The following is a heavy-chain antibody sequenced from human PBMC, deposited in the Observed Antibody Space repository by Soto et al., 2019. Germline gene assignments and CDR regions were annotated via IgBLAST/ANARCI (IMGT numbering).Heavy chain of an antibody. CDR3: ARTSAAGKYYYGMDV. Sequence: GESLKISCKGFGYSFTSFWIGWVRQMTGKGLEWMGIIYPGDSDTRYSPSFQGQVTISADKSISTAYLQWSSLKASDTAMFYCARTSAAGKYYYGMDVWGQGTTVTVSS. V-gene: IGHV5-51*01. D-gene: IGHD6-13*01. J-gene: IGHJ6*02. CDR2: IYPGDSDT. CDR1: GYSFTSFW.